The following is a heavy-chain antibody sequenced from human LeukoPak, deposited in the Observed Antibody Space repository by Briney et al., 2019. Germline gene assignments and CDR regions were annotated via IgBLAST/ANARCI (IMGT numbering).Heavy chain of an antibody. D-gene: IGHD3-10*01. CDR3: ARDIRNYYDSGAYGWFDP. V-gene: IGHV3-23*01. CDR1: GFTFSSYG. CDR2: ISGSGGNV. J-gene: IGHJ5*02. Sequence: PGGSLRLSCAASGFTFSSYGMSWVRQAPGKGLEWVSSISGSGGNVHYAGSVRGRFTISRDNSKNTVYLQMNSLRAEDTATYYCARDIRNYYDSGAYGWFDPWGQGTLVPVSS.